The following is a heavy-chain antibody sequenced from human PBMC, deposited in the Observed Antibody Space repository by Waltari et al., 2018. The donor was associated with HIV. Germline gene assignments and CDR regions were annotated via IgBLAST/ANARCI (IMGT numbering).Heavy chain of an antibody. CDR3: AILGNYCSSTSCYYFDY. Sequence: QLQLQESGPGLVKPSETLSLTCTVSGGSISSSSYYWGWIRQPPGKGLEWIGSIYYSGSTYYNPSLKSRVTISVDTSKNQFSLKLSSVTAADTAVYYCAILGNYCSSTSCYYFDYWGQGTLVTVSS. D-gene: IGHD2-2*01. CDR2: IYYSGST. CDR1: GGSISSSSYY. J-gene: IGHJ4*02. V-gene: IGHV4-39*01.